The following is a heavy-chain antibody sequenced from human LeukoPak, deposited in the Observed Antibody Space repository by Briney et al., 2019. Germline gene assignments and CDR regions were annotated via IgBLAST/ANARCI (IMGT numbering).Heavy chain of an antibody. V-gene: IGHV3-7*01. CDR2: IKQDGSEK. CDR1: GFTFSSYW. D-gene: IGHD3-10*01. J-gene: IGHJ6*02. Sequence: GGSLRLSCAASGFTFSSYWMSWVRQAPGKGLEWVANIKQDGSEKYYVDSVKGRFTISRDNAKSSLYLQMHSLRTEDMAVYYCASSTVPRGVDVWGQGTTVTVSS. CDR3: ASSTVPRGVDV.